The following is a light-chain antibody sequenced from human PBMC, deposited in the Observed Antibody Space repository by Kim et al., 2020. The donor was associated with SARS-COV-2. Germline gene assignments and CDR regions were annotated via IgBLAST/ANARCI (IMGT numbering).Light chain of an antibody. CDR2: DAS. Sequence: IVLTQSPGTLSLSPGERATLSCRASQRVSSKYIAWYQQKPGQAPRLLIYDASRRATGIPERFSGSGSGTDFSLTISRLESEDFAVYSCLQYGSSPRTFGQGTKVDIK. CDR1: QRVSSKY. V-gene: IGKV3-20*01. J-gene: IGKJ1*01. CDR3: LQYGSSPRT.